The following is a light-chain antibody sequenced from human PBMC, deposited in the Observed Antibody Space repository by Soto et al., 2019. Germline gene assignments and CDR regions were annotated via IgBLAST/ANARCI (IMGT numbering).Light chain of an antibody. V-gene: IGLV2-14*03. J-gene: IGLJ2*01. CDR3: SSYTSSSTVV. Sequence: QSALTQPASVSGSPGQSITISCTGTSSDIGGYNYVSWYQHHPAKAPKLMIYDVSDRPSGVSNRFSGSKSGNTASLIISGLQAEDEADYYCSSYTSSSTVVFGGGTKLTVL. CDR1: SSDIGGYNY. CDR2: DVS.